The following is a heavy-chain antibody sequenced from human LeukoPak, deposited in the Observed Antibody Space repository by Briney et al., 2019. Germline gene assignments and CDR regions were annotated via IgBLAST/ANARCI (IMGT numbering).Heavy chain of an antibody. CDR1: GGSISSGGYY. Sequence: SQTLSLTCTVSGGSISSGGYYWSWIRQHPGKGLEWIGYIYYSGSIYYNPSLKSRVTISVDTSKNQFSLKLSSVTAADTAVYYCARDTVTTRGGGFDPWGQGTLVTVSS. D-gene: IGHD4-11*01. CDR2: IYYSGSI. CDR3: ARDTVTTRGGGFDP. V-gene: IGHV4-31*03. J-gene: IGHJ5*02.